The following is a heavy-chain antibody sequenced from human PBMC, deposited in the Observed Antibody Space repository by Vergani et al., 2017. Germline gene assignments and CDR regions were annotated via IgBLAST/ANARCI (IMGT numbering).Heavy chain of an antibody. CDR3: ARDGQVRGYSYGGYGFDP. V-gene: IGHV1-69*12. Sequence: QVQLVQSGAEVKKPGSSVKVSCKASGGTFSSYAISWVRQAPGQGLEWMGGIIPIFGTANYAQKFQGRVTITADESTSTAYMELSSLRSEDTAVYYCARDGQVRGYSYGGYGFDPWGQGTLVTVSS. CDR1: GGTFSSYA. CDR2: IIPIFGTA. D-gene: IGHD5-18*01. J-gene: IGHJ5*02.